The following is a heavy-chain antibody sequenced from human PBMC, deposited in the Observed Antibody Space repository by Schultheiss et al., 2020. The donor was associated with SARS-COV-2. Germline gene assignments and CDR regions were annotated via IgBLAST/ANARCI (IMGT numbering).Heavy chain of an antibody. J-gene: IGHJ4*02. CDR3: ARERSSIAARRFDY. D-gene: IGHD6-6*01. CDR1: VGSISSGGYY. CDR2: IYYSGST. V-gene: IGHV4-31*03. Sequence: SQTLSLTRTVSVGSISSGGYYWSWIRQHPGKGLEWIGYIYYSGSTYYNPSLKSRVTISVDTSKNQFSLKLSSVTAADTAVYYCARERSSIAARRFDYWGQGTLVTVSS.